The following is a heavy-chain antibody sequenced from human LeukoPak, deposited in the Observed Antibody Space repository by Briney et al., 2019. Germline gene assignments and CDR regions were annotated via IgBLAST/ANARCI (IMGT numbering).Heavy chain of an antibody. CDR3: AREPLAMVRGVPPRYYYGMDV. J-gene: IGHJ6*02. Sequence: SETLSLTCTVSGGSISSYYWSWIRQHPGKGLEWIGYIYYSGSTYYNPSLKSRVTISVDTSKNQFSLKLSSVTAADTAVYYCAREPLAMVRGVPPRYYYGMDVWGQGTTVTVSS. CDR2: IYYSGST. CDR1: GGSISSYY. V-gene: IGHV4-59*06. D-gene: IGHD3-10*01.